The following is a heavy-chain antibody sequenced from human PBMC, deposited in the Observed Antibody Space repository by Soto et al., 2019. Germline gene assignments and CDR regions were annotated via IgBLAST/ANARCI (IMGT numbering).Heavy chain of an antibody. CDR2: ISGGVGAT. CDR3: AREVYFSGDNCPYGGGNFDY. J-gene: IGHJ4*01. V-gene: IGHV3-23*01. CDR1: GFTFGDYA. D-gene: IGHD2-15*01. Sequence: EVHLLESGGGLVQPGGSLRLSCTASGFTFGDYAMSWVRQAPGKGLEWVSAISGGVGATFYADSVRGRFTISRDNAKNTVYLQIDSLRAEDSAVYYCAREVYFSGDNCPYGGGNFDYWGQGALVTVCS.